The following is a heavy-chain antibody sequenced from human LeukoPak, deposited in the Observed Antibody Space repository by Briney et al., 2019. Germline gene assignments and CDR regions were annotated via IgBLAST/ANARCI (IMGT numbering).Heavy chain of an antibody. V-gene: IGHV3-7*03. Sequence: GGSLRLSCAASGFTFTHYWMSWVRQGPGKGLKMVANIKQDRSEKYYVDSVKGRFTISRDNAKNSLYLQMNSLRPEDTAVYYCARDSYYDSSGYYGYWGQGTLVTVSP. CDR2: IKQDRSEK. J-gene: IGHJ4*02. CDR3: ARDSYYDSSGYYGY. CDR1: GFTFTHYW. D-gene: IGHD3-22*01.